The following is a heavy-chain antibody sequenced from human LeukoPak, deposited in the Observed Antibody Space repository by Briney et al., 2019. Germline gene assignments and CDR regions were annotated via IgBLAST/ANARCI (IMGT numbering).Heavy chain of an antibody. CDR2: VIPIFGTA. CDR1: GGTFSSYA. V-gene: IGHV1-69*01. CDR3: ARAALTGTTYNWFDP. Sequence: ASVTVSCKASGGTFSSYAISWVRQAPGQGLEWMGGVIPIFGTANYAQKFQGRVTITADESTSTAYMELSSLRSEDTAVYYCARAALTGTTYNWFDPWGQGTLVTVSS. J-gene: IGHJ5*02. D-gene: IGHD1-7*01.